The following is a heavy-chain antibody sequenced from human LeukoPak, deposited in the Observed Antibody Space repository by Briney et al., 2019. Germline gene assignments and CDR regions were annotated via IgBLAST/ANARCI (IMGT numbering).Heavy chain of an antibody. CDR2: ISYDGSIN. D-gene: IGHD2-15*01. Sequence: GGSLRLSCAASGFTFNSYAVHWVRQAPGRGLEWVAVISYDGSINFYAASVKGRFTISRDNSKNTLYLQMNSLRIDDTALYFCARDRRYCSGGSCYFDYFFDYWGQGALVTVSS. J-gene: IGHJ4*02. CDR3: ARDRRYCSGGSCYFDYFFDY. CDR1: GFTFNSYA. V-gene: IGHV3-30*04.